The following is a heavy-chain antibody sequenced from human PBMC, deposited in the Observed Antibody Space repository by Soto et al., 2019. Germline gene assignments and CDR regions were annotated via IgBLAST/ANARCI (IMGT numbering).Heavy chain of an antibody. CDR2: IYYSGST. V-gene: IGHV4-31*03. CDR1: GGSISSGGYY. Sequence: PSETLSLTCTVSGGSISSGGYYWSWIRQHPGKGLEWIGYIYYSGSTSYNPSLKSRLTISVDTSKNQFSLKLSSVTAADTAVYYCARDQVPAAHLGWFDPWGQGTLVTVSS. J-gene: IGHJ5*02. D-gene: IGHD2-2*01. CDR3: ARDQVPAAHLGWFDP.